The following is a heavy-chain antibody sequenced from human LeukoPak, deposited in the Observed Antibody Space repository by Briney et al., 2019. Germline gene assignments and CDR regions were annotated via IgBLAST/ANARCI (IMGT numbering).Heavy chain of an antibody. CDR1: GFTFSAYT. Sequence: GGSLRLSCAASGFTFSAYTLNWVRQAPGKGLEWVSSIKGSDNYIYNADSVAGRFTVSTDDAQNSIYLQMNSLRAEDTAVYYCTRDYWFDSWGQGTLVTVSS. CDR2: IKGSDNYI. CDR3: TRDYWFDS. V-gene: IGHV3-21*06. J-gene: IGHJ5*01.